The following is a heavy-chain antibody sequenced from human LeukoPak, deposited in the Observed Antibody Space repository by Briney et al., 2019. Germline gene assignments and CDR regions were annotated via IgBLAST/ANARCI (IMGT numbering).Heavy chain of an antibody. CDR1: GFTFSSYG. V-gene: IGHV3-30*18. D-gene: IGHD3-10*01. Sequence: GGSLRLSCAASGFTFSSYGMQWVRQAPGKGLEWVAVISYDGSNKYYADSVKGRFTISRDNSKNTLYLQMNSLRAEDTAVYYCAKVWTFYGSGSYYNHNPSDYWGQGTLVTVSS. CDR3: AKVWTFYGSGSYYNHNPSDY. CDR2: ISYDGSNK. J-gene: IGHJ4*02.